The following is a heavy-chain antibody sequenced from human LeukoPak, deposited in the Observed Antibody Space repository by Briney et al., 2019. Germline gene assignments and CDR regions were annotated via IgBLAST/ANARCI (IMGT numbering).Heavy chain of an antibody. CDR1: GYTFTSYG. CDR2: INPSGGST. V-gene: IGHV1-46*01. Sequence: ASVKVSCKASGYTFTSYGISWVRQAPGQGLEWMGIINPSGGSTSYAQKFQGRVTMTRDMSTSTVYMELSSLRSEDTAVYYCATFQTSEYYYDSSAEGDWGQGTLVTVSS. CDR3: ATFQTSEYYYDSSAEGD. D-gene: IGHD3-22*01. J-gene: IGHJ4*02.